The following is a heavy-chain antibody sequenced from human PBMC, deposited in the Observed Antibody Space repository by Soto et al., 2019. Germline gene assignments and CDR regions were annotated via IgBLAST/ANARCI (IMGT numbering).Heavy chain of an antibody. Sequence: PGGSLRLSCAASGFTFSNAWMSWVRQAPGKGLEWVGRIKSKTDGGTTDYAAPVKGRFTISRDDSKNTLYLQMNSLKTEDTAVYYCTTAEYFSSTSCYVDYWGQGTLVTVSS. D-gene: IGHD2-2*01. CDR2: IKSKTDGGTT. V-gene: IGHV3-15*01. J-gene: IGHJ4*02. CDR3: TTAEYFSSTSCYVDY. CDR1: GFTFSNAW.